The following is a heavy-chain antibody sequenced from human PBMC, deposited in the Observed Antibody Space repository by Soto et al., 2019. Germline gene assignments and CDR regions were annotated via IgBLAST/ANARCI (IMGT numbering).Heavy chain of an antibody. Sequence: GGSLRLSCAASGFTFSSYAMSWVRQAPGKGLEWVSGISGSGGNTYYADSVKGRCTISRDNSKNTLYLQMNSLRSEDTAVYHCAKVGRATKLGVDYWGQGTLVTVSS. J-gene: IGHJ4*02. CDR1: GFTFSSYA. D-gene: IGHD3-10*01. CDR3: AKVGRATKLGVDY. V-gene: IGHV3-23*01. CDR2: ISGSGGNT.